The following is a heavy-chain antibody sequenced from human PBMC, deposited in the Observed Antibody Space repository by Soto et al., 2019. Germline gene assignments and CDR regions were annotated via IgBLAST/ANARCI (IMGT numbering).Heavy chain of an antibody. J-gene: IGHJ6*03. CDR1: GYTFTSYD. Sequence: ASVKVSCKASGYTFTSYDINWVRQVTGQGLEWMGWMNPNSGNTGYAQKFQGRVTMTRNTSISTAYMELSSLRSEDTAVYYCARGRVRQLERRAYYYYYMDVWGKGTTVTVSS. V-gene: IGHV1-8*02. CDR3: ARGRVRQLERRAYYYYYMDV. D-gene: IGHD1-1*01. CDR2: MNPNSGNT.